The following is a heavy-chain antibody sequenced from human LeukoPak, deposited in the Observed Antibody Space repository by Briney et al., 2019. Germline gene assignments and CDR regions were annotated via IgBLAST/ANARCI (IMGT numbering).Heavy chain of an antibody. J-gene: IGHJ4*02. CDR1: GFTFSSYA. D-gene: IGHD3-22*01. CDR3: AKLGYDSSGYYPLFDY. Sequence: GGSLRLSCAASGFTFSSYAMSWVRQAPGKGLEWVSAISGSGGSTYYADSVKGRFTISRDNSKNTLYLQMNSLRAEDTAVYHCAKLGYDSSGYYPLFDYWGQGTLVTVSS. V-gene: IGHV3-23*01. CDR2: ISGSGGST.